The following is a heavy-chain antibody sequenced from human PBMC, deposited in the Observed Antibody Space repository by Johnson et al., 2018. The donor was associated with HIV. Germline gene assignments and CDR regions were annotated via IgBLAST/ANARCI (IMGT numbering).Heavy chain of an antibody. CDR3: ARRCSIAAHPSCVLDAFDI. Sequence: QVQLVESGGGVVQPGRSLRLSCVASGFTFSNYGMHWVRQAPGKGLEWVAVVWYDGSNKYYVDSVKGRFTISRDNSKNTLYLQMNNLRPEDTAVYYCARRCSIAAHPSCVLDAFDIWGQGTMVIVSS. CDR1: GFTFSNYG. D-gene: IGHD6-6*01. V-gene: IGHV3-33*01. CDR2: VWYDGSNK. J-gene: IGHJ3*02.